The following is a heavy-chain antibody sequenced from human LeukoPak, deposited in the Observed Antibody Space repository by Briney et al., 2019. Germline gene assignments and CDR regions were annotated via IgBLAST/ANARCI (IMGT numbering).Heavy chain of an antibody. D-gene: IGHD1-26*01. CDR3: ARHQSGSYFDWFDP. CDR1: GGSISSYY. V-gene: IGHV4-59*08. J-gene: IGHJ5*02. CDR2: IYYSGST. Sequence: SETLSLTCTVSGGSISSYYWSWIRQPPGKGLKWIGYIYYSGSTNYNPSLKSRVTISVDTPKNQFSLKLSSVTAADTAVYYCARHQSGSYFDWFDPWGQGTLVTVSS.